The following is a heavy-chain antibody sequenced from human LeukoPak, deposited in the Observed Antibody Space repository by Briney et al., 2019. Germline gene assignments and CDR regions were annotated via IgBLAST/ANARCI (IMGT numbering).Heavy chain of an antibody. CDR3: ARDRADYDFWSAYYGMDV. Sequence: GGSLRLSCAASGFTFSSYAMSWVRQAPGKGLEWVSAISGSGGSTYYADSVKGRFTISRDNSKNTLYLQMNSLRAEDTAVYYCARDRADYDFWSAYYGMDVWGQGTTVTVSS. CDR2: ISGSGGST. V-gene: IGHV3-23*01. J-gene: IGHJ6*02. D-gene: IGHD3-3*01. CDR1: GFTFSSYA.